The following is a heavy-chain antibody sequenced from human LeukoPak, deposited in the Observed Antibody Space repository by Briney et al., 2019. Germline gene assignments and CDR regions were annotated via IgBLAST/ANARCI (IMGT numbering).Heavy chain of an antibody. Sequence: SETLSLTCTVSDGSISSGGYYWSWIRQHPGKGLEWIGYIYYSGSTYYNPSLKSRVTISVDTSKNQFSLRLSSVTAADTAVYYCARRDLPAYFQHWGQGTLVTVSS. J-gene: IGHJ1*01. CDR2: IYYSGST. CDR3: ARRDLPAYFQH. D-gene: IGHD2-2*01. V-gene: IGHV4-31*03. CDR1: DGSISSGGYY.